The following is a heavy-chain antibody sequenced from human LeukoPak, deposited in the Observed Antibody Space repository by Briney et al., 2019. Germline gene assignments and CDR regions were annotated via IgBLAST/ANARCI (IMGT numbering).Heavy chain of an antibody. CDR1: GGSIRRYY. J-gene: IGHJ4*02. Sequence: PSETLSLTCTVSGGSIRRYYWSWIRQPPGKGLEWIGYIYYSGSTNYNPSLKSRVTISVDTSKNQFSLKLSSVTAADTAVYYCARERAVYGDYVSYYFDYWGQGTLVTVSS. D-gene: IGHD4-17*01. CDR3: ARERAVYGDYVSYYFDY. V-gene: IGHV4-59*01. CDR2: IYYSGST.